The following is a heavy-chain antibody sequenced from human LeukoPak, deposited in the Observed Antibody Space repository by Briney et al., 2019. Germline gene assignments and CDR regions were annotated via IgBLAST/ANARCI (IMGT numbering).Heavy chain of an antibody. Sequence: SETLSLTCTVSGGSLSSYYWSWIRQPPGKGLEWIGYIYYSGSTNYNPSLKSRVTISVDTSKNQFSLKLNSVTAADTAVYYCARDVVGAHDALDIWGQGTMVTVSS. CDR2: IYYSGST. CDR1: GGSLSSYY. CDR3: ARDVVGAHDALDI. D-gene: IGHD1-26*01. V-gene: IGHV4-59*01. J-gene: IGHJ3*02.